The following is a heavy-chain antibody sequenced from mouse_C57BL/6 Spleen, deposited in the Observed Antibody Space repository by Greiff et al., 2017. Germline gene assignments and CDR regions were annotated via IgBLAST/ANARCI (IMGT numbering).Heavy chain of an antibody. J-gene: IGHJ4*01. Sequence: QVQLQQSGPELVKPGASVKISCKASGYAFSSSWMNWVKQRPGKGLEWIGRIYPGDGDTNYNGKFKGKATLTADKSSSTAYMQLSSLTSEDSAVYFCARTPPTYYYGPMDYWGQGTSVTVSS. CDR1: GYAFSSSW. D-gene: IGHD1-1*01. V-gene: IGHV1-82*01. CDR3: ARTPPTYYYGPMDY. CDR2: IYPGDGDT.